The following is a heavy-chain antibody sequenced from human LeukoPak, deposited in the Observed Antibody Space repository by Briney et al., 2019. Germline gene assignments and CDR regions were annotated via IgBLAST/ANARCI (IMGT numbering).Heavy chain of an antibody. CDR1: GYSFTSYW. CDR2: IYPGDSDT. Sequence: GESLKISCKGSGYSFTSYWIGWVRQMPGKGLEWMGIIYPGDSDTRYSPSFQGQVTISADKSISTAYLQWSSLKASDTAMYYCARHNGDVYYYYYYGMDVWGQGTTVTVSS. CDR3: ARHNGDVYYYYYYGMDV. J-gene: IGHJ6*02. D-gene: IGHD4-17*01. V-gene: IGHV5-51*01.